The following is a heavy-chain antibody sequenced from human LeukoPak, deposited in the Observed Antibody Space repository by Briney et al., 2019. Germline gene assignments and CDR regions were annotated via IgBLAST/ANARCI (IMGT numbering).Heavy chain of an antibody. CDR1: GFTFSNYW. CDR2: INSDGSST. CDR3: ARRVGSYYPYYYYGMDV. V-gene: IGHV3-74*01. D-gene: IGHD1-26*01. J-gene: IGHJ6*02. Sequence: PGGSLRLSCAASGFTFSNYWMHWVRQAPGKGLVWVSRINSDGSSTSYADSVKGRFTISRDNAKNTVYLQMNSLRVEDTAVYYCARRVGSYYPYYYYGMDVWGQGTTVTVSS.